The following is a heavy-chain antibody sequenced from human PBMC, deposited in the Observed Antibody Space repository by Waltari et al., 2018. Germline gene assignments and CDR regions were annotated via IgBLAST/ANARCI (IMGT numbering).Heavy chain of an antibody. J-gene: IGHJ6*02. Sequence: QLRLQESGPRLVKPSETLSLPCSVSDHSIRRNNFYWAWIRTPPGRGLGWIGSVYSSGGTFYNPSLRSRVTISVEKSKKQFSLRLTSMTAADTAVYYCARDGDYDFWSGYYPSAYGMDVWGQGTTVTVSS. CDR1: DHSIRRNNFY. CDR2: VYSSGGT. V-gene: IGHV4-39*02. CDR3: ARDGDYDFWSGYYPSAYGMDV. D-gene: IGHD3-3*01.